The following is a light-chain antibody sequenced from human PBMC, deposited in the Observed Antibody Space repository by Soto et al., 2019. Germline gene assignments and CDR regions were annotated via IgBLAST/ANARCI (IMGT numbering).Light chain of an antibody. J-gene: IGKJ3*01. CDR1: QSVSSSY. CDR2: SAS. CDR3: QQFGDSQFT. Sequence: EIVLTQSPGTLSLSPGERGTLSCXXXQSVSSSYLAWFQQRPGQAPRLLIYSASSRATGIPDRFSGSGSGRDFTLTISRLEPEDSAVYYCQQFGDSQFTFGPGTKVDIK. V-gene: IGKV3-20*01.